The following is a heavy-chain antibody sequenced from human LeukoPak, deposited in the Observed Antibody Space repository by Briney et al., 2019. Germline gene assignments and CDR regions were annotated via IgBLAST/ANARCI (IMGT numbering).Heavy chain of an antibody. V-gene: IGHV1-18*01. Sequence: ASVKVSCKASGYTFTSYGISWVRQAPGQGLEWMGWISAYNGNTNYAQKLQGRVTMTTDTSTSTAYMELSSLRSEDTAVYYCARVPTYYYDSSGYGTWYNWFDPWGQGTLVTVSS. CDR1: GYTFTSYG. J-gene: IGHJ5*02. CDR3: ARVPTYYYDSSGYGTWYNWFDP. CDR2: ISAYNGNT. D-gene: IGHD3-22*01.